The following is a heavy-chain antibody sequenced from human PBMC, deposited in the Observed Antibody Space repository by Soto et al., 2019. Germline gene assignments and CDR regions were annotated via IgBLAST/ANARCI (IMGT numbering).Heavy chain of an antibody. D-gene: IGHD2-15*01. V-gene: IGHV4-31*03. CDR1: GGSISSGGYY. J-gene: IGHJ3*02. Sequence: QVQLQESGPGLVKPSQTLSLTCTVSGGSISSGGYYWSWIRQHPGKGLEWIGYIYYSGSTYYNPSHKTRVTVSVDTSKHQSSLKLSSVTAADTAVYYCARGPYCSGGSCYLNAFDIWGQGTMVTVSS. CDR2: IYYSGST. CDR3: ARGPYCSGGSCYLNAFDI.